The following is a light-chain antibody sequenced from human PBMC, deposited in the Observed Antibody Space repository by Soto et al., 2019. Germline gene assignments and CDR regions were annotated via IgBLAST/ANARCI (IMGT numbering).Light chain of an antibody. CDR2: LDSDGSH. Sequence: QRVLTQSPSASASLGASVKLTCTLSSGHSSYAIAWHQQQPEKGPRYLMKLDSDGSHTKGDAIPDRFSGSSSGAERYLTISSLQSEDEADYYCQTWGTGIHVVFGGGTKLTVL. CDR1: SGHSSYA. CDR3: QTWGTGIHVV. V-gene: IGLV4-69*01. J-gene: IGLJ2*01.